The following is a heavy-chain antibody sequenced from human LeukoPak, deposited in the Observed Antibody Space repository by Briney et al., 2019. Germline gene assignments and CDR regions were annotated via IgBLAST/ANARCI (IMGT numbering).Heavy chain of an antibody. CDR3: AKDLNSSGAFDY. Sequence: GSLRLSCAASGFTFSSYCMHWVRQAPGKGLEWVAVISYDGSNKYYADSVKGRFTISRDNSKNTLYLQMNSLRAENTAVYYCAKDLNSSGAFDYWGQGTLVTVSS. V-gene: IGHV3-30*18. CDR1: GFTFSSYC. CDR2: ISYDGSNK. D-gene: IGHD6-19*01. J-gene: IGHJ4*02.